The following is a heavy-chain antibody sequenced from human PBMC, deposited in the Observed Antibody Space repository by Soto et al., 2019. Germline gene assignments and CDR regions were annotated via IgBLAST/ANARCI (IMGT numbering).Heavy chain of an antibody. Sequence: QVQLVQSGAEVKKPGASVKVSCKASGYTFTSYGISWVRQAPGQGLEWMGWISAYNGNTNYAQKLQGRVTMTTDTSTSTAYMGMRSLRSDDTAVYYCARGGFGVRGVIIDEYYYGMDVWGQGTTVTVSS. CDR2: ISAYNGNT. D-gene: IGHD3-10*01. V-gene: IGHV1-18*01. J-gene: IGHJ6*02. CDR1: GYTFTSYG. CDR3: ARGGFGVRGVIIDEYYYGMDV.